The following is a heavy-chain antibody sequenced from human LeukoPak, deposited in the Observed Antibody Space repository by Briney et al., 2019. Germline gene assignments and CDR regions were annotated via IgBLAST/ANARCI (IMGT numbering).Heavy chain of an antibody. D-gene: IGHD2-8*01. V-gene: IGHV4-30-4*08. CDR1: GGSISSGDYY. Sequence: SQTLSLTCSVSGGSISSGDYYWSWIRQPPGKGLEWIGYIYYSGSTYYNPSLKSRVTMSVDSSKNQFSLKLGSVTAADTAVYYCARGELMVFANQFDYWGQGTLVTVSS. CDR2: IYYSGST. J-gene: IGHJ4*02. CDR3: ARGELMVFANQFDY.